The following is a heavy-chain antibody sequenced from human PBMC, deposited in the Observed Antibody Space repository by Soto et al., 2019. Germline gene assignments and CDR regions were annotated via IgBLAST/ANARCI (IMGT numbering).Heavy chain of an antibody. Sequence: ASVKVSCKASGYTFTSYGISWVRQAPGQGLEWMGWISAYNGNTNYAQKLQGRVTMTTDTSTSTAYMELRSLRSDDTAVYYCAREPPRRGYSYGYEEPWGQGTLVTVSS. CDR2: ISAYNGNT. D-gene: IGHD5-18*01. CDR1: GYTFTSYG. CDR3: AREPPRRGYSYGYEEP. V-gene: IGHV1-18*01. J-gene: IGHJ5*02.